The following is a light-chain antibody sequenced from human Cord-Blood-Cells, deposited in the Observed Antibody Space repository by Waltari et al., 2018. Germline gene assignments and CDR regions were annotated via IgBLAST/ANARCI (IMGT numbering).Light chain of an antibody. CDR2: GAS. Sequence: EIVLTQSPGTLSLSPGEKATLSSRASQSVSSSYLAWYQQKPGQAPRLLIYGASSRATGIPDRFSVSGSGTDFTLTISRLEPEDFAVYYCQQYGSSPFTFGPGTKVDIK. CDR1: QSVSSSY. V-gene: IGKV3-20*01. CDR3: QQYGSSPFT. J-gene: IGKJ3*01.